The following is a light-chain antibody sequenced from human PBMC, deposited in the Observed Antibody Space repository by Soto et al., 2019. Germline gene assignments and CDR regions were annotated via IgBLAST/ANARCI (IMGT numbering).Light chain of an antibody. CDR3: QQRGNWPLT. CDR1: QSVSSY. CDR2: DAS. J-gene: IGKJ1*01. Sequence: EIVLTQSPATRSLSPGERATLSCRASQSVSSYFAWYQQKPGQAPRLLIYDASNRATGIPARFSGSGSGTDFTLTISSLEPEDFAVYSCQQRGNWPLTFGQGTKVEIK. V-gene: IGKV3-11*01.